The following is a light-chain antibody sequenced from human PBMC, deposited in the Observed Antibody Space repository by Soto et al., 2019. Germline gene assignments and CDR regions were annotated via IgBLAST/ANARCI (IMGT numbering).Light chain of an antibody. Sequence: VLTQPPSVSGAPGQRVTISCTGSSSKIGAGYDVHWYQQLPGTAPKLLIYGNSNRPSGVPDRFSGSKSGTSASLAITGLQAEDEADYYCQSYDSSLSVYVFGTGTKVTVL. CDR1: SSKIGAGYD. CDR3: QSYDSSLSVYV. V-gene: IGLV1-40*01. CDR2: GNS. J-gene: IGLJ1*01.